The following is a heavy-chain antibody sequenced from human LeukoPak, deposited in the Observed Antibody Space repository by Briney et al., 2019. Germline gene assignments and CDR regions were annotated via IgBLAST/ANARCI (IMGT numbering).Heavy chain of an antibody. CDR1: GDSLSSNSAA. D-gene: IGHD3-3*01. Sequence: SQTLSLTCALSGDSLSSNSAAWNWIRQSPSTGLEWLGRTYHRSKWYNDYAVSVKSRITINPDTSKHQFSLQLNSVTPEDTAVYYCARAYYDFWSGYCIDYWGQGTLVTVSS. CDR2: TYHRSKWYN. V-gene: IGHV6-1*01. J-gene: IGHJ4*02. CDR3: ARAYYDFWSGYCIDY.